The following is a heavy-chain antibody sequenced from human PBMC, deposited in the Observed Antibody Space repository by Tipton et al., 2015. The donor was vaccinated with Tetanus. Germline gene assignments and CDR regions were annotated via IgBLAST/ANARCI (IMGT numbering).Heavy chain of an antibody. CDR2: IYYSGST. CDR3: ARIRQVGKPGPFFDY. J-gene: IGHJ4*02. V-gene: IGHV4-59*01. CDR1: GGSINSYY. D-gene: IGHD7-27*01. Sequence: LRLSCTVSGGSINSYYWSWIRQPPGKGLEWIGYIYYSGSTNYNPSLRSRVTIPVDTSKNQFSLKLSSVTAADTAVYYCARIRQVGKPGPFFDYWGQGTLVTVSS.